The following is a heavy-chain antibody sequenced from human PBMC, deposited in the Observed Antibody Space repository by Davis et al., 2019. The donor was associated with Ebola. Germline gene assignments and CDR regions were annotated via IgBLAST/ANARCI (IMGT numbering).Heavy chain of an antibody. Sequence: MPSETLSLTCTVSGGSISSYYWSWIRQPPGKGLEWIGEINHSGSTNYNPSLKSRVTISVDTSKNQFSLKLSSVTAADTAVYYCARGPYSSSFDYWGQGTLVTVSS. J-gene: IGHJ4*02. V-gene: IGHV4-34*01. D-gene: IGHD6-6*01. CDR1: GGSISSYY. CDR2: INHSGST. CDR3: ARGPYSSSFDY.